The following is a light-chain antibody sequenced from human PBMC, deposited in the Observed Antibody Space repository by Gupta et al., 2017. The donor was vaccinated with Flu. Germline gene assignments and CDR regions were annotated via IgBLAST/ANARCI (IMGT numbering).Light chain of an antibody. V-gene: IGKV1-5*03. CDR3: QQYNSYSSLT. Sequence: STLSTSIGDRVTITCRASQSISSWLAWYQQKPGKAPKLLIYRASSLESGVPSRFSGSGSGTEFTLTISSRQPDDFAAYYCQQYNSYSSLTFGGGTKVEIK. CDR1: QSISSW. J-gene: IGKJ4*01. CDR2: RAS.